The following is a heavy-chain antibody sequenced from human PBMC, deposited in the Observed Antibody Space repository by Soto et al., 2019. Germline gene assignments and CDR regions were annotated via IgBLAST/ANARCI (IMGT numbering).Heavy chain of an antibody. J-gene: IGHJ6*02. CDR1: GFTFSSYA. CDR2: IGESGTPT. V-gene: IGHV3-23*01. CDR3: ARYIPGVRYDGMDV. Sequence: EVQLLESGGGLVQPGGSLRLSCAASGFTFSSYAMKWVRQAPGKGLEWVSMIGESGTPTYYADSVKGRFTIYRDNSGNTLFLEMYSVRAEDTAVYYCARYIPGVRYDGMDVWGQGTTVTVSS. D-gene: IGHD2-2*01.